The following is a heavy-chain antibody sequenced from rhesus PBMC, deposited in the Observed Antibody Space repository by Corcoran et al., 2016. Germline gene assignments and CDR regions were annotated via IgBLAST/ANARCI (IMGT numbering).Heavy chain of an antibody. D-gene: IGHD1-44*01. CDR2: ISGSSGST. J-gene: IGHJ4*01. CDR1: GGSVSRSNW. CDR3: ANSPGTLDY. Sequence: QVQLQESGPGLVKPSETLSLTCAVSGGSVSRSNWWSWIRHPPGKGLGWIGYISGSSGSTYYNPSLKSRGTISTDTSKNQFSLKLSSVTAADTAVYYCANSPGTLDYWGQGVLVTVSS. V-gene: IGHV4-65*01.